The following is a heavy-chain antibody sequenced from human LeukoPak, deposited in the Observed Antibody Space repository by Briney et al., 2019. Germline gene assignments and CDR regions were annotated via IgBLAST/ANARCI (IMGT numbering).Heavy chain of an antibody. CDR3: ARSTSGYESAGGGDY. V-gene: IGHV3-7*01. J-gene: IGHJ4*02. CDR2: IKQDGSEK. CDR1: GGSFSGYY. D-gene: IGHD5-12*01. Sequence: ETLSLTCAVYGGSFSGYYWSWIRQPPGKGLEWVANIKQDGSEKNYVDSVKGRFTISRDNAKNSLYLQMSSLRAEDTAVYYCARSTSGYESAGGGDYWGLGTLVTVSS.